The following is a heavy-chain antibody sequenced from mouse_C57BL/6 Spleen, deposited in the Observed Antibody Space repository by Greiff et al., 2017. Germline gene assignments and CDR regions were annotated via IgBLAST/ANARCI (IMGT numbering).Heavy chain of an antibody. J-gene: IGHJ4*01. CDR3: ARGGYSNYDYYAMDY. CDR1: GYTFTSYW. Sequence: QVQLQQPGTELVKPGASVKLSCKASGYTFTSYWMHWVKQRPGQGLEWIGNINPSNGGTNYNEKFKSKATLTVDKSSSTAYMQLSSLTSEDSAVYYCARGGYSNYDYYAMDYWGQGTSGTVSS. CDR2: INPSNGGT. V-gene: IGHV1-53*01. D-gene: IGHD2-5*01.